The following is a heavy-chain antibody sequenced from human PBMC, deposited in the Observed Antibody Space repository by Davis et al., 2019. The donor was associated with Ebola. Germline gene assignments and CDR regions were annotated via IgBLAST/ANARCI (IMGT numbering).Heavy chain of an antibody. D-gene: IGHD3-9*01. CDR1: EFTFRSYW. V-gene: IGHV3-23*01. Sequence: PGGSLRLSCVGSEFTFRSYWFHWVRQAPGKGLEWVSGISGSGGSTYYADSVKGRFTVSRDISKNTLYLQMNSLRAEDTAVYYCAKGGANDNFDIVTGHHQDAFDIWGQGTMVSISS. CDR3: AKGGANDNFDIVTGHHQDAFDI. J-gene: IGHJ3*02. CDR2: ISGSGGST.